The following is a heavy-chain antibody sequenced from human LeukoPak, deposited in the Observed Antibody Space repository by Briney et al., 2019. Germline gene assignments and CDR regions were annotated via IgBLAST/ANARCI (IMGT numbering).Heavy chain of an antibody. Sequence: GRSLRLSCAASRFTFSSYWMSCVRQAPGKGLEWVANIKQDGSEKYYVDSVKGRFTISRDNAKNSLYLQMNSLRAEDTAVYYCARDRQGQNYWGQGTLVTVSS. CDR2: IKQDGSEK. D-gene: IGHD6-6*01. J-gene: IGHJ4*02. V-gene: IGHV3-7*01. CDR3: ARDRQGQNY. CDR1: RFTFSSYW.